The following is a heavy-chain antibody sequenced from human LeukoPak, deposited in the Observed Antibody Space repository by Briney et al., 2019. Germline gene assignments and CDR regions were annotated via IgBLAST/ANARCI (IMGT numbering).Heavy chain of an antibody. J-gene: IGHJ4*02. Sequence: GGSLRLSCEASGFPFRSYWMSWVRQAPGKGREGVANIKEDGSEKDYMDSVKGRFTISRDNAQNSLYLQMNSLRAEDTAVYYCAKKYRSGSNCNPPSFDYWGQGTLVTVSS. V-gene: IGHV3-7*05. D-gene: IGHD2-15*01. CDR2: IKEDGSEK. CDR3: AKKYRSGSNCNPPSFDY. CDR1: GFPFRSYW.